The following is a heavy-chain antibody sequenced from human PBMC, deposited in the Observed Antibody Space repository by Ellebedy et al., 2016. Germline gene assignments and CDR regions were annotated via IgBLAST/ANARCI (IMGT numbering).Heavy chain of an antibody. CDR3: ARDPAVAGPTFDY. D-gene: IGHD6-19*01. J-gene: IGHJ4*02. CDR2: MNPNSGNT. CDR1: GYTFTSYD. Sequence: ASVKVSCKASGYTFTSYDINWVRQATGQGLEWMGWMNPNSGNTGYAQKFQGRVTITRDTSASTAYMELSSLRSEDTAVYYCARDPAVAGPTFDYWGQGTLVTVSS. V-gene: IGHV1-8*01.